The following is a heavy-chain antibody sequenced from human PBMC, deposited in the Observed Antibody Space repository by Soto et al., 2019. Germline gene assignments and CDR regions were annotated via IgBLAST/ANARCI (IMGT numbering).Heavy chain of an antibody. Sequence: QVQLVESGGGVVQPGRSLRLSCAASGFTFSSYGMHWVRQAPGKGLDWVAVIWYDGSNKYYADSVKGRFTISRDNSKNTLYLQMNSLRAEDTAVYCCARESGALTVTRYNWFDPWGQGTLVTVSS. CDR1: GFTFSSYG. CDR2: IWYDGSNK. V-gene: IGHV3-33*01. CDR3: ARESGALTVTRYNWFDP. D-gene: IGHD4-4*01. J-gene: IGHJ5*02.